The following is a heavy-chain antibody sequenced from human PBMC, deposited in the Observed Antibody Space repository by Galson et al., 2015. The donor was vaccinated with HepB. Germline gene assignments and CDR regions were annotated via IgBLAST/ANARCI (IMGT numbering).Heavy chain of an antibody. CDR3: AKGRGWYTGFDS. CDR2: ISGDTYGT. J-gene: IGHJ4*02. Sequence: SLRLSCAGSGFIFKDYALTWVRQAPGKGLQWVSGISGDTYGTYYTDSVKGRFTISRDNSNNRLYLQMTNMRADDTATYYCAKGRGWYTGFDSWGQGALVTVSS. D-gene: IGHD2-2*02. V-gene: IGHV3-23*01. CDR1: GFIFKDYA.